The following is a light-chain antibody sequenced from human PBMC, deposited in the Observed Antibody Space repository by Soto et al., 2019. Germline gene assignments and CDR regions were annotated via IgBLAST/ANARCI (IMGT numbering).Light chain of an antibody. Sequence: QSVLTQPPSASGSPGQSVTISCTGTSNDVGGHNYVSWYQQHPGKAPKLMIYEVTKRPSGVPDRFSGSRSGNTASLTVSGLQAEDEADYYCSSYAGGDNVVFGGGTKLTVL. CDR3: SSYAGGDNVV. V-gene: IGLV2-8*01. CDR1: SNDVGGHNY. CDR2: EVT. J-gene: IGLJ2*01.